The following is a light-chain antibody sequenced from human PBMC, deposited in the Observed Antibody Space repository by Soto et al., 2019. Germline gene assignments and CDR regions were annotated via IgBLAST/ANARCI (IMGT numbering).Light chain of an antibody. V-gene: IGKV3-20*01. J-gene: IGKJ4*01. CDR2: DAS. CDR1: QSVSSY. CDR3: QQYSSSPPLT. Sequence: IVLTHSPATLSLSPGERATLSCLASQSVSSYLAWYQQKPGQAPRLLIYDASSRATVIPDRFSGSGSGTDFTLTISRLEPEDFAVYYCQQYSSSPPLTFGGGTKVDI.